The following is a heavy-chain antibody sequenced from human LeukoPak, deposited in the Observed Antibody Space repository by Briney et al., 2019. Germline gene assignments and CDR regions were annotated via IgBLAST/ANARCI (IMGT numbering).Heavy chain of an antibody. CDR2: ISYSGST. J-gene: IGHJ4*02. D-gene: IGHD5-18*01. CDR1: GAPISSRSYY. Sequence: PSETLSLTCPVSGAPISSRSYYCGWIRQPPGKGLEWIGSISYSGSTYYTPSLKSRVTISVDSSKNQVSLQLTSVTATDTAVYFCASPGRYSYRPTGGHPFNYGGKETRVTVSS. CDR3: ASPGRYSYRPTGGHPFNY. V-gene: IGHV4-39*01.